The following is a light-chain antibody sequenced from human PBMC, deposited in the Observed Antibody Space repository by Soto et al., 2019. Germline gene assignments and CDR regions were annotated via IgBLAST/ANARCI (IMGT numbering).Light chain of an antibody. CDR2: TAS. J-gene: IGKJ1*01. Sequence: AIRMTQSPSSLSASTGDRVTITCRASQDIGSYLAWYPQRPGKAPRLLIYTASTLQTGVPPRFSGSGSGTDFTLIVSYLQSEDFATYYCHQYFIYPQTFGQGTKVDI. CDR1: QDIGSY. V-gene: IGKV1-8*01. CDR3: HQYFIYPQT.